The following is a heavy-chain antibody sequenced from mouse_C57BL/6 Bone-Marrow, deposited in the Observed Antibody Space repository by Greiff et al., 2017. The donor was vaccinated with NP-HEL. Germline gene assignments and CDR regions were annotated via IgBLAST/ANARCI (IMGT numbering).Heavy chain of an antibody. D-gene: IGHD2-14*01. Sequence: EVKVVESGGGLVQPKGSLKLSCAASGFSFNTYAMNWVRQAPGKGLEWVARIRSKSNNYATYYADSVKDRFTISRDDSESMLYLQMNNLKTEDTAMYYCVRQGYTWFAYWGQGTLVTVSA. CDR1: GFSFNTYA. CDR2: IRSKSNNYAT. CDR3: VRQGYTWFAY. V-gene: IGHV10-1*01. J-gene: IGHJ3*01.